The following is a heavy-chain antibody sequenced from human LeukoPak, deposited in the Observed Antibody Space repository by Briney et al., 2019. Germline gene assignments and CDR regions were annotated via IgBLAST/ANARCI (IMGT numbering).Heavy chain of an antibody. CDR3: VRGGAGSGSFDF. CDR2: VKQDETEK. D-gene: IGHD1-26*01. CDR1: GFTFSSYW. Sequence: GGSLRLSCVDSGFTFSSYWMSWVRQAPGKGLEWVANVKQDETEKYYVDSVKGRFTVSRDNANNSLFLQMSYLGTEDTAVYYCVRGGAGSGSFDFWGQGTLVTVSS. V-gene: IGHV3-7*01. J-gene: IGHJ4*02.